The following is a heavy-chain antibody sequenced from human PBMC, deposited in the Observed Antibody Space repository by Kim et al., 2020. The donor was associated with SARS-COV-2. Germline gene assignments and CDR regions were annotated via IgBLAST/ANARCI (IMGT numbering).Heavy chain of an antibody. CDR3: ARDRAARDSYYFDY. D-gene: IGHD6-6*01. CDR1: GGSISSYY. CDR2: IYYSGST. V-gene: IGHV4-59*13. Sequence: SETLSLTCTVSGGSISSYYWSWIRQPPGKGLEWIGYIYYSGSTNYNPSLKSRVTISVDTSKNQFSLKLSSVTAADTAVYYCARDRAARDSYYFDYWGQGTLVTVSS. J-gene: IGHJ4*02.